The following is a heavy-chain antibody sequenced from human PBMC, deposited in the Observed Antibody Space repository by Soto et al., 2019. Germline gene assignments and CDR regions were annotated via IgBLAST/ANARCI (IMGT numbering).Heavy chain of an antibody. CDR1: GFTFSSYA. CDR3: AKGGFRFLEWSSPYGMDV. Sequence: PGGSLRLSCAASGFTFSSYAMSWVRQAPGKGLEWVSAISGSGGSTCYADSVKGRFTISRDNSKNTLYLQMNSLRAEDTAVYYCAKGGFRFLEWSSPYGMDVWGQGTTVTVSS. V-gene: IGHV3-23*01. D-gene: IGHD3-3*01. J-gene: IGHJ6*02. CDR2: ISGSGGST.